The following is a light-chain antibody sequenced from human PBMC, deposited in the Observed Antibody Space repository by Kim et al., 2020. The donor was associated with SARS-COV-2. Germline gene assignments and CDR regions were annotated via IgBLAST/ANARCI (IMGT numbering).Light chain of an antibody. Sequence: VSPGESDTLSCRASQSVNSNLAWYQQKPGQAPRLLIYGASTRATGIPARFSGSGSGTEFTLTISSLQSEDFAVYYCQQYNSWPRTFGHGTKVDIK. V-gene: IGKV3-15*01. CDR2: GAS. CDR1: QSVNSN. CDR3: QQYNSWPRT. J-gene: IGKJ1*01.